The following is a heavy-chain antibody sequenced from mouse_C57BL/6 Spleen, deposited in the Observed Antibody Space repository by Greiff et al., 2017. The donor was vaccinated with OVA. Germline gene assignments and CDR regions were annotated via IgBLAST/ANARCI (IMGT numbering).Heavy chain of an antibody. J-gene: IGHJ4*01. CDR3: ARGGYYDYGGAMDY. Sequence: LVESDAELVKPGASVKISCKVSGYTFTDHTIHWMKQRPEQGLEWIGYIYPRDGSTKYNEKFKGKATLTADKSSSTAYMQLNSLTSEDSAVYFCARGGYYDYGGAMDYWGQGTSVTVSS. D-gene: IGHD2-4*01. CDR2: IYPRDGST. V-gene: IGHV1-78*01. CDR1: GYTFTDHT.